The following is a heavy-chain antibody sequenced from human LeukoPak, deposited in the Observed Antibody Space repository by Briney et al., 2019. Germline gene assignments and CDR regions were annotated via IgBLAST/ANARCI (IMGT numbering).Heavy chain of an antibody. Sequence: SGRSLRLSCAASGFTFDDYAMHWVRQAPGKGLEWVSGISWNSGSIGYADSVKGRFTISRDNAKNSLYLQMNSLRAEDTAVYYCARDPRDYGDYGDDYWGEGTLVTVSS. CDR2: ISWNSGSI. D-gene: IGHD4-17*01. CDR1: GFTFDDYA. CDR3: ARDPRDYGDYGDDY. V-gene: IGHV3-9*01. J-gene: IGHJ4*02.